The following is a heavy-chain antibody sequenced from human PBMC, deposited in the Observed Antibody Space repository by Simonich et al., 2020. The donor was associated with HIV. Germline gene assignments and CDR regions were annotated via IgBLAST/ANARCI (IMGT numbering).Heavy chain of an antibody. CDR2: INHSGST. Sequence: QVQLQQWGAGLLKPSETLSLTCAVYGGSFSGYYWSWIRQPPGKGLEWIGEINHSGSTNYNPSRKSRVTISVDTSKNQFSLKLSSVTAADTAVYYCARPAGTGTLGFDPWGQGTLVTVSS. CDR3: ARPAGTGTLGFDP. CDR1: GGSFSGYY. J-gene: IGHJ5*02. V-gene: IGHV4-34*01. D-gene: IGHD1-1*01.